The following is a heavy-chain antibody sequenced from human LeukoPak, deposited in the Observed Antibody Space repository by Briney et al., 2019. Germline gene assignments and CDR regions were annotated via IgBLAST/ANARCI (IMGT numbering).Heavy chain of an antibody. CDR2: IGIRGDT. CDR3: ARGGIQVSGIDEFDY. CDR1: GFNFIDYD. Sequence: GGSLRLTCVASGFNFIDYDMHWVRQVIGKGLEWVSAIGIRGDTHYSGSVKGRFTISRENAESSLYLQMNSLRAEDTAVYYCARGGIQVSGIDEFDYWGQGTLVTVSS. V-gene: IGHV3-13*01. J-gene: IGHJ4*02. D-gene: IGHD6-19*01.